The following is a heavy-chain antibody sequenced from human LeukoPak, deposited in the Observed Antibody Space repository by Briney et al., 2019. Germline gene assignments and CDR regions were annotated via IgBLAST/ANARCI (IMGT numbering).Heavy chain of an antibody. CDR3: ARVYCSSTSCQQELIWYFDL. D-gene: IGHD2-2*01. V-gene: IGHV4-59*01. CDR2: IYYSGST. CDR1: GGSISSYY. Sequence: SETLSLTCTVSGGSISSYYWSWIRQPPGKGLEWIGYIYYSGSTNYNPSLKSRVTISVDTSKNQFSLKLSSVTAADTAVYYCARVYCSSTSCQQELIWYFDLWGRGTLVTVSS. J-gene: IGHJ2*01.